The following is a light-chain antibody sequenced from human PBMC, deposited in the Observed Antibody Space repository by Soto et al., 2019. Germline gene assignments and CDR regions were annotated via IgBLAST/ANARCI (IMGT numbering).Light chain of an antibody. Sequence: DIQMTQSPSSLSASVGDSVPITCRASQSISISSHLNWYQQKPGKAPNPLIYTASSLQSGIPARFSGSGSGTDFTLTISSLQPEDFAVYYCQQSCSMPYTFGQGTILEIK. V-gene: IGKV1-39*01. CDR2: TAS. CDR3: QQSCSMPYT. CDR1: QSISISSH. J-gene: IGKJ2*01.